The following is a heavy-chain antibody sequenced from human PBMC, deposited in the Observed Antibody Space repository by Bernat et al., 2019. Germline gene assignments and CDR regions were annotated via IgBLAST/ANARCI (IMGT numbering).Heavy chain of an antibody. Sequence: EVQLLESGGGLVQPGGSLRLSCAASGFSFSSYAMSWVRQAPGKGLDLVSAIISGSGGRTYYADSVKGRFTISRDNSKNTLYLQMNSLRAEDTAVYYCAKSNWGVVTDAFDIWGQGTMVTVSS. CDR3: AKSNWGVVTDAFDI. CDR2: ISGSGGRT. J-gene: IGHJ3*02. D-gene: IGHD7-27*01. V-gene: IGHV3-23*01. CDR1: GFSFSSYA.